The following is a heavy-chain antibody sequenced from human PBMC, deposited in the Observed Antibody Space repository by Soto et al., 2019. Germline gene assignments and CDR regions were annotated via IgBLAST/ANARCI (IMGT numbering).Heavy chain of an antibody. CDR1: GGTFSSYA. D-gene: IGHD3-22*01. CDR3: ARDRTVTSYYYYDSSGYKDAFDI. CDR2: IIPIFGTA. V-gene: IGHV1-69*13. Sequence: ASVKVSCKASGGTFSSYAISWVRQAPGQGLEWMGGIIPIFGTANYAQKFQGRVTITADESTSTAYMELSSLRSEDTAVYYCARDRTVTSYYYYDSSGYKDAFDIWGQGTMVTVSS. J-gene: IGHJ3*02.